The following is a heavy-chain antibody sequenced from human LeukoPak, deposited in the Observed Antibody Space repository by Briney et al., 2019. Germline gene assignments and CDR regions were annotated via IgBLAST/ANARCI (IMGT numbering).Heavy chain of an antibody. CDR2: IYTSGST. J-gene: IGHJ6*03. CDR1: GGSISSYY. Sequence: PSETLSLTCTVSGGSISSYYWSWIRQPPGKGLEWIGYIYTSGSTNYNPSLKSRVTISVDTSKNQFSLKLSSVTAADTAVYYCAARSNGYYYYYMDVWGKGTTVTVSS. CDR3: AARSNGYYYYYMDV. V-gene: IGHV4-4*09. D-gene: IGHD3-16*01.